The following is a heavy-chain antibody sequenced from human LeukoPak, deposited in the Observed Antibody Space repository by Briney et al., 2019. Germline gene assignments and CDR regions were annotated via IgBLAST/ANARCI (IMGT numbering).Heavy chain of an antibody. Sequence: GGSLRLSRAASGFTFSSYAMSWVRQAPGKGLEWVSAISGSGGSTYYADSVKGRFTISRDNSKNTLYLQMNSLRAEDTAVYYCARGNFYGNKGYSPELRYWGQGTLVTVSS. J-gene: IGHJ4*02. V-gene: IGHV3-23*01. D-gene: IGHD3-22*01. CDR1: GFTFSSYA. CDR2: ISGSGGST. CDR3: ARGNFYGNKGYSPELRY.